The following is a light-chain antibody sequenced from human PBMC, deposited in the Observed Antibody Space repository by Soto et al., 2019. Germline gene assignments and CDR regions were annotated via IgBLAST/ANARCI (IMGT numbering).Light chain of an antibody. Sequence: QSALTQPPSVSGSPGQSINISCTGTSSDVGGYNYVSWYQHQPGKALKVLIYDVNHRPSGVSNRFSGSKSGSTASLTISVLQAEYEADYYCCSYTSSNAMVFGGGTKLTVL. J-gene: IGLJ2*01. V-gene: IGLV2-14*03. CDR1: SSDVGGYNY. CDR2: DVN. CDR3: CSYTSSNAMV.